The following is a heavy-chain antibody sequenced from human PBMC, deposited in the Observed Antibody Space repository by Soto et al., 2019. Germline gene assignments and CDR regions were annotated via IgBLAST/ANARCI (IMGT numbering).Heavy chain of an antibody. J-gene: IGHJ4*02. Sequence: QVQLVQSGAEVKEPGASVKVSCKASGYTFSDFGISWVRQAPGQGLEWMAWISPYNGDTKYTQKLQGRVTMTTDTSPGTAYMELRSLRSDDTAVYYCAREYCRGGSCYGVDYWGQGTLVTVSS. CDR1: GYTFSDFG. D-gene: IGHD2-15*01. V-gene: IGHV1-18*01. CDR3: AREYCRGGSCYGVDY. CDR2: ISPYNGDT.